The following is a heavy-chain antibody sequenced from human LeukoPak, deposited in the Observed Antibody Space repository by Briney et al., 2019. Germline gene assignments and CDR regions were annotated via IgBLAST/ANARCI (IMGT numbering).Heavy chain of an antibody. J-gene: IGHJ4*02. V-gene: IGHV3-15*01. CDR2: IKNKGDGCTT. D-gene: IGHD3-10*01. CDR3: TTSGTPFEY. Sequence: GGSLRLSCAASGFTFNKAWMSWVRLAPGMGLEWVGRIKNKGDGCTTDYAAPVKGRFTVSRDDSKSTLYLQMNSLKTEDTAVYYCTTSGTPFEYWGQGTLVTVSS. CDR1: GFTFNKAW.